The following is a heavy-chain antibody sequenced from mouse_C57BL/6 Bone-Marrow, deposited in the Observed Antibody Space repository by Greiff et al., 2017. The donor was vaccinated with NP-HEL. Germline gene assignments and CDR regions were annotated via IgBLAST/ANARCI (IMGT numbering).Heavy chain of an antibody. V-gene: IGHV14-4*01. J-gene: IGHJ2*01. CDR2: IDPENGDT. CDR1: GFNIKDDY. D-gene: IGHD2-5*01. Sequence: VQLQQSGAELVRPGASVKLSCTASGFNIKDDYMHWVKQRPEQGLEWIGWIDPENGDTEYASKFQGKATITADTSSNTAYLQLSSLTSEDTAVYYCTRGYYSNQRGYYFDYWGQGTTLTVSS. CDR3: TRGYYSNQRGYYFDY.